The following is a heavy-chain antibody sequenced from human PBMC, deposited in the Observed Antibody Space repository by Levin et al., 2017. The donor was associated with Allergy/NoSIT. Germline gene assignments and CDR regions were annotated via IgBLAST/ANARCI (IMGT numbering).Heavy chain of an antibody. J-gene: IGHJ6*02. CDR1: GFTFSSYA. CDR3: AKDLSAVPAANYYYGMDV. D-gene: IGHD2-2*01. Sequence: GESLKISCAASGFTFSSYAMSWVRQAPGKGLEWVSAISGSGGSTYYADSVKGRFTIPRDNSKNTLYLQMSSLRVEDTAVYYCAKDLSAVPAANYYYGMDVWGQGTTVTVSS. V-gene: IGHV3-23*01. CDR2: ISGSGGST.